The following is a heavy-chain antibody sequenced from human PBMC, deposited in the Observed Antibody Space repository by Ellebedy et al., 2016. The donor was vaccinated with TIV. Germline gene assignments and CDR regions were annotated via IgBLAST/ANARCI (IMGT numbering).Heavy chain of an antibody. CDR1: GFPFENYT. D-gene: IGHD5-18*01. CDR3: ESSGVTGLDAFDI. V-gene: IGHV3-9*01. Sequence: GGSLRLXXAASGFPFENYTMHWVRQAPGKGLERVSGISWYSVTIGCADSVKGRFSMSRDNAKNSLYLQMNSLRVEDTALYYCESSGVTGLDAFDIWGQGTMVTVSS. CDR2: ISWYSVTI. J-gene: IGHJ3*02.